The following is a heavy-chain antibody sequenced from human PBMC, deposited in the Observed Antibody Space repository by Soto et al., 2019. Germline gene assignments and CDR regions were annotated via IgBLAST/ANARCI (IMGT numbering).Heavy chain of an antibody. V-gene: IGHV1-2*04. Sequence: QVQRVQSGAEVRKPGASVTVSCRSSGDSFNDYYIHGVRQAPGQGFEWMGWINPNGGVTKYAQRFQGWVSMTRATSIRTVYMQLSRLRSDDTAVYYCARESGGATATLDYYYFYMDVWGTGTAVTVSS. J-gene: IGHJ6*03. D-gene: IGHD5-12*01. CDR3: ARESGGATATLDYYYFYMDV. CDR2: INPNGGVT. CDR1: GDSFNDYY.